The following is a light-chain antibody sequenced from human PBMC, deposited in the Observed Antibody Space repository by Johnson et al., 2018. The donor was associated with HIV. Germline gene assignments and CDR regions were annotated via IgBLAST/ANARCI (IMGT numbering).Light chain of an antibody. J-gene: IGLJ1*01. Sequence: QPVLTQPPSVSAAPGQTVNISCSGNVSNIESYFVSWYQQLPGAAPTLLIYEDNKRPSGIPDRFSGSKSGPTATLGITGLQTGDEADYYCGTWDSSLSAGRVFGTGTKVTVL. CDR3: GTWDSSLSAGRV. CDR2: EDN. V-gene: IGLV1-51*02. CDR1: VSNIESYF.